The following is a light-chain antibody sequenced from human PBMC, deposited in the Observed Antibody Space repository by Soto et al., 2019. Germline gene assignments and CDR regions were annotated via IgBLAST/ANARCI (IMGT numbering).Light chain of an antibody. V-gene: IGLV2-14*01. CDR1: SSDVGGYNY. CDR2: DVS. Sequence: QSALTQPASVSGSPGQSITISCTGTSSDVGGYNYVSWYQQHPGKAPKLMIYDVSNRPSGVPNRFSGSKSGNTASLTISGLQAEDEADYYCSSYTSSSFVVFGGGTKVTVL. CDR3: SSYTSSSFVV. J-gene: IGLJ2*01.